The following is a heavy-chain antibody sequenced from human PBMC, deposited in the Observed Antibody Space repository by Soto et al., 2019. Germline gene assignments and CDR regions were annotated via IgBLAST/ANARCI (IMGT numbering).Heavy chain of an antibody. Sequence: GGSLRLSCAASGFTVSSNYMSWVRQAPGKGLEWVSVIYSGGSTYYADSVKGRFTISRDNSKNTLYLQMNSLRAEDTAVYYCARDSFPMVRGVISDYYYYMDVWGKGTTVTVSS. V-gene: IGHV3-66*01. CDR1: GFTVSSNY. J-gene: IGHJ6*03. D-gene: IGHD3-10*01. CDR3: ARDSFPMVRGVISDYYYYMDV. CDR2: IYSGGST.